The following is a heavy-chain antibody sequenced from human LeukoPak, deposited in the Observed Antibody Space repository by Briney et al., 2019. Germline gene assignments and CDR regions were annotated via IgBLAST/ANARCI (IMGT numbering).Heavy chain of an antibody. V-gene: IGHV1-18*01. Sequence: GASVKVSCKASGYSFSSYGLSWVRQAPGQGLEWMGWISSYNGDTNYAQKLRGRVTMTTDTSTSTAYMELTSLRSDDTAVYCCARRNDFGDFWGQGTLVTVSS. CDR2: ISSYNGDT. D-gene: IGHD4-17*01. CDR3: ARRNDFGDF. J-gene: IGHJ4*02. CDR1: GYSFSSYG.